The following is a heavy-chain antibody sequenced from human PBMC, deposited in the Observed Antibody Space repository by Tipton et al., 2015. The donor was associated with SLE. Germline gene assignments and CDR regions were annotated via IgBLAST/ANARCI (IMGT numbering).Heavy chain of an antibody. J-gene: IGHJ3*02. D-gene: IGHD3-16*01. CDR3: ARDLGGDDAFDI. CDR1: GFTVSSNY. Sequence: SLRLSCAASGFTVSSNYMSWVRQAPGKGLEWVSVIYSGGSTYYVDSVKGRFTISRDNAKNSLYLQMNSLRAEDTAVYYCARDLGGDDAFDIWGQGTMVTVSS. CDR2: IYSGGST. V-gene: IGHV3-53*01.